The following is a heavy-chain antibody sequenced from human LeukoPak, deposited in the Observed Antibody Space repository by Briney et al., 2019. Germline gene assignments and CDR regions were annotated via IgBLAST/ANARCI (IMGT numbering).Heavy chain of an antibody. J-gene: IGHJ6*04. Sequence: SQTLSLTCTVSGGSISSGGYYWSWIRQHPGTGLEWIGYIYYSGSTYYNPSLKSRVTISVDTSKNQFSLKLSSVTAADTAVYHCARDLGCSSTSCPEDYYYYGMDVWGKGTTVTVSS. CDR1: GGSISSGGYY. CDR3: ARDLGCSSTSCPEDYYYYGMDV. CDR2: IYYSGST. V-gene: IGHV4-31*03. D-gene: IGHD2-2*01.